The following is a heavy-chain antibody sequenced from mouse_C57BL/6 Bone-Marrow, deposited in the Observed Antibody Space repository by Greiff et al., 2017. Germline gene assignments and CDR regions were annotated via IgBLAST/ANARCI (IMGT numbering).Heavy chain of an antibody. D-gene: IGHD2-5*01. CDR3: AKKHYSNLYAMDY. J-gene: IGHJ4*01. CDR1: GFSLTSYG. V-gene: IGHV2-5*01. Sequence: VQLVESGPGLVQPSQSLSITCTVSGFSLTSYGVHWVRQSPGKGLEWLGVIWRGGSTDYNAAFMSRLSITKDNSKSQVFFKMNSLQADDTAIYYCAKKHYSNLYAMDYWGQGTSVTVSS. CDR2: IWRGGST.